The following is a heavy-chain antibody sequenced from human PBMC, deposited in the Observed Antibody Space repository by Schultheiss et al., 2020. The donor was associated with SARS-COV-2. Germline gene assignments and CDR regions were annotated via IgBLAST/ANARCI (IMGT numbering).Heavy chain of an antibody. Sequence: GGSLRLSCAASGFTFSSYAMSWVRQAPGKGLEWVSAISGSGGSTYYADSVKGRFTISRDNSKNTLYLQMNSLRAEDTAVYYCATVGGSGWYYDYWGQGTLVTVSS. V-gene: IGHV3-23*01. CDR1: GFTFSSYA. J-gene: IGHJ4*02. D-gene: IGHD6-19*01. CDR3: ATVGGSGWYYDY. CDR2: ISGSGGST.